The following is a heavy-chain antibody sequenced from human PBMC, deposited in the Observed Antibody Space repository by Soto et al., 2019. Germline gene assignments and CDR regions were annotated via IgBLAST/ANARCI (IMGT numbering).Heavy chain of an antibody. CDR3: TRVGYYYDSSGYGPN. D-gene: IGHD3-22*01. J-gene: IGHJ4*02. Sequence: GASLRLSCTASGFTFGDYAMSWVRQAPGRGLEWVGFIRSKAYGGTTEYAASGKGRFTISRDDNKSIAYLQMNSLKTEDTAVYYCTRVGYYYDSSGYGPNWGQGTLVTVSS. CDR1: GFTFGDYA. V-gene: IGHV3-49*04. CDR2: IRSKAYGGTT.